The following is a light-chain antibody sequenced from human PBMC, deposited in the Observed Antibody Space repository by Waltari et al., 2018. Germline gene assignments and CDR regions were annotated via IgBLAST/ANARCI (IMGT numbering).Light chain of an antibody. Sequence: DMQMTQSPSTLSASVGDRVTITCRASQSVSAWLAWYQQKPGKAPNLLIYKASSLQSGVPSRCSGSGSGTEFTLTISSLQPDDFATYFCQQYNSYPWTFGQGTKVEI. V-gene: IGKV1-5*03. J-gene: IGKJ1*01. CDR2: KAS. CDR3: QQYNSYPWT. CDR1: QSVSAW.